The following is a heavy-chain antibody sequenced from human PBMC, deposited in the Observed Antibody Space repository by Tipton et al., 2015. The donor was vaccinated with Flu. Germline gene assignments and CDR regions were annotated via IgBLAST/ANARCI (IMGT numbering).Heavy chain of an antibody. Sequence: SGFTFTGYGMHWVRQSPDKGLQWVAHIPYEGSKKYYADSVKGRFTISRDNSKNTVYLQIDSLRAEDTAVYYCARDHSCSTTACPAKAFDAWGRGTLVTVSS. CDR3: ARDHSCSTTACPAKAFDA. J-gene: IGHJ5*02. CDR2: IPYEGSKK. V-gene: IGHV3-30*03. D-gene: IGHD2-2*01. CDR1: GFTFTGYG.